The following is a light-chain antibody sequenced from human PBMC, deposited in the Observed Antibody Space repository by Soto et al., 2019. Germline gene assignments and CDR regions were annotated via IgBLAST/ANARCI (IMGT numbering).Light chain of an antibody. Sequence: QSVLTQPPSVSGAPGQRVTISCTGSSSNIGAGYDVYWYQQLPGTAPKLLIYGNSNRPSGVPDRFSGTKSGTSDSLAITGLQAEDVADYYCQSYDSSLGYVFGTENKLTVL. J-gene: IGLJ1*01. CDR2: GNS. CDR1: SSNIGAGYD. V-gene: IGLV1-40*01. CDR3: QSYDSSLGYV.